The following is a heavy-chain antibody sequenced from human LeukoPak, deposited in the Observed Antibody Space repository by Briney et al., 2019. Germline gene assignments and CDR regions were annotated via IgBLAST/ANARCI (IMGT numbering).Heavy chain of an antibody. CDR1: GGSISSGGYY. CDR3: AREDVDTAHRLT. V-gene: IGHV4-31*03. CDR2: IYYSGST. D-gene: IGHD5-18*01. Sequence: PSETLSLTCTVSGGSISSGGYYWSWIRQHPGKGLEWIGYIYYSGSTFYNPSLKSRVAISVDTSKNQFSLKLSSVTAADTAVYYCAREDVDTAHRLTWGQGTLVTVSS. J-gene: IGHJ5*02.